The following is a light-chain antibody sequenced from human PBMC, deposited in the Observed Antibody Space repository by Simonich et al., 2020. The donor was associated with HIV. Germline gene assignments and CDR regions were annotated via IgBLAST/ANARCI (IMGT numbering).Light chain of an antibody. Sequence: DIVMTQSPDSLAVSLGERATFNCKSSRSVLYSSNNKNYLAWYQQKPGQPPKLLIYWASTRESGVPDRFSASGSGTDFTLTISSLQAEDVAVYYCQQYYSDTYTFGQGTKLEIK. CDR1: RSVLYSSNNKNY. CDR2: WAS. J-gene: IGKJ2*01. CDR3: QQYYSDTYT. V-gene: IGKV4-1*01.